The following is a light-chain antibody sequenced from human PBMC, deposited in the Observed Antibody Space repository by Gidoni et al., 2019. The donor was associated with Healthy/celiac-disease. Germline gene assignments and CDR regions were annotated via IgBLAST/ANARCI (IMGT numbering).Light chain of an antibody. CDR3: QQYNNWPPWT. CDR1: PSVSSN. CDR2: DAS. V-gene: IGKV3-15*01. Sequence: EIVMTQSPATLSVSPGERATLSCRASPSVSSNLAWYQQKPGQAPRLLIYDASTRATGIPARFSGSGSGTEFTLTISSLQSEDFAVYYCQQYNNWPPWTFGQGTKVEIK. J-gene: IGKJ1*01.